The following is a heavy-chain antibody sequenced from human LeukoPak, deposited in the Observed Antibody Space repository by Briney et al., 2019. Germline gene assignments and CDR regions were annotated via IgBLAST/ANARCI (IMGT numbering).Heavy chain of an antibody. V-gene: IGHV3-64*01. CDR1: RFTFSSYA. J-gene: IGHJ4*02. Sequence: PGGSLRLSCAASRFTFSSYAMHWVRQAPGKGLEYVSAISSNGGRTYYANSVKGRFTISRDNSKNTLSLQMGSVRVEDMAVYFCGRERSDLKIFDYWGQGTLVTVSS. CDR2: ISSNGGRT. D-gene: IGHD2-21*02. CDR3: GRERSDLKIFDY.